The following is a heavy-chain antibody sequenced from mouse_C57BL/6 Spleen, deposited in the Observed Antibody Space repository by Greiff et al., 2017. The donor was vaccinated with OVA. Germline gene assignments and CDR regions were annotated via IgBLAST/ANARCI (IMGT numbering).Heavy chain of an antibody. J-gene: IGHJ4*01. Sequence: EVQLVESGGDLVKPGGSLKLSCAASGFTFSSYGMSWVRQTPDKRLEWVATISSGGSCTYYPDSVKGRFTISRDNAKNTRYLQMSRLKSEDTAMYYCARAGSSPYYAMDYWGQGTSVTVSS. CDR2: ISSGGSCT. CDR3: ARAGSSPYYAMDY. CDR1: GFTFSSYG. D-gene: IGHD1-1*01. V-gene: IGHV5-6*01.